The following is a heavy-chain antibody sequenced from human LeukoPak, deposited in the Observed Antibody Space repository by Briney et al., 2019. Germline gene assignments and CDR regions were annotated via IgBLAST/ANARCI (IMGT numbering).Heavy chain of an antibody. CDR1: GFTFNSYS. V-gene: IGHV3-21*01. D-gene: IGHD6-13*01. Sequence: GGSLRLSCAASGFTFNSYSMTWVRQAPGKGLEWVSSFTSRSRNIYYADSVKGRFTISRDNAKNSLYLQMNSLRAEDTAIYYCARENSGIAATDIIDSWGQGTLVTVSS. CDR2: FTSRSRNI. J-gene: IGHJ4*02. CDR3: ARENSGIAATDIIDS.